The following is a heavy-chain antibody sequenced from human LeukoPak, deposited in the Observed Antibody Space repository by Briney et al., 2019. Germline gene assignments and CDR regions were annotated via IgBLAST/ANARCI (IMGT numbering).Heavy chain of an antibody. CDR3: ARKIAVQVDTAMAHAFDY. J-gene: IGHJ4*02. D-gene: IGHD5-18*01. CDR2: IYPGDSDT. Sequence: GESLKISCKGSGYSFTSYWIGWVRQMPGKGLEWMGIIYPGDSDTRYSPSFQGQVTISADKSISTAYLQWSSLKASDTAMYYCARKIAVQVDTAMAHAFDYWGQGTLVTVSS. V-gene: IGHV5-51*01. CDR1: GYSFTSYW.